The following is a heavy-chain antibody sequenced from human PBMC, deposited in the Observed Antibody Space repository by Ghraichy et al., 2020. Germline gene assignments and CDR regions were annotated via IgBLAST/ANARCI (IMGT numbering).Heavy chain of an antibody. CDR2: IWYDGSNK. CDR1: GFTFSSYG. Sequence: GGSLRLSCAASGFTFSSYGMHWVRQAPGKGLEWVAVIWYDGSNKYYADSVKGRFTISRDNSKNTLYLQMNSLRAEDTAVYYCAKSGYYYGSGTDDYYYYGMDVWGQGTTVTVSS. D-gene: IGHD3-10*01. V-gene: IGHV3-33*06. J-gene: IGHJ6*02. CDR3: AKSGYYYGSGTDDYYYYGMDV.